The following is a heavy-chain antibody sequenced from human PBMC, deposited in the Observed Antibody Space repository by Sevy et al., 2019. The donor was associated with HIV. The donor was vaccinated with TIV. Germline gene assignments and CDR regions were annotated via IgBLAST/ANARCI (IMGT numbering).Heavy chain of an antibody. CDR3: ARVFHPENYYYGSVSYYYYYGKDV. D-gene: IGHD3-10*01. J-gene: IGHJ6*02. V-gene: IGHV3-21*01. CDR2: ISSSSSYI. Sequence: GGSLRLSCAASGFTFSSYSMNWVRQAPGKGLEWVSSISSSSSYIYYADSVKGRFTISWDNAKNSLYLQMHSLRAEDTTVYYCARVFHPENYYYGSVSYYYYYGKDVWGQGTTVTISS. CDR1: GFTFSSYS.